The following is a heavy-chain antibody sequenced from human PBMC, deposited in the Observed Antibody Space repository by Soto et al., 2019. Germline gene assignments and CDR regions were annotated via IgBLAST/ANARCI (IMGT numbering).Heavy chain of an antibody. CDR2: ISPYNGNT. CDR3: ARGTTVTTTPTYYYMDV. Sequence: QVQLEQSGVEVKKPGASVKVSCKASGYTFSSYAISWVRQAPGHGHEWMGWISPYNGNTNYAQHLQGRVTMTPDTSTTTAYMELRSLRFDDTAVYYCARGTTVTTTPTYYYMDVWGKGTTVIVSS. D-gene: IGHD4-4*01. V-gene: IGHV1-18*01. CDR1: GYTFSSYA. J-gene: IGHJ6*03.